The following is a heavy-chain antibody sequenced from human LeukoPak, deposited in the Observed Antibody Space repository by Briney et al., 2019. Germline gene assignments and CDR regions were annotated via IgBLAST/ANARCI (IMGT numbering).Heavy chain of an antibody. CDR1: GFTFSSYA. CDR3: ARAGGSSSWYDVYYYYYMDV. V-gene: IGHV3-30*01. J-gene: IGHJ6*03. D-gene: IGHD6-13*01. Sequence: GRSLRLSCAASGFTFSSYAMHWVRQAPGKGLEWVAVISYDGSNKYYADSVKGRFTISRDNSKNTLYLQMNSLRAEDTAVYYCARAGGSSSWYDVYYYYYMDVWGKGTTVTVSS. CDR2: ISYDGSNK.